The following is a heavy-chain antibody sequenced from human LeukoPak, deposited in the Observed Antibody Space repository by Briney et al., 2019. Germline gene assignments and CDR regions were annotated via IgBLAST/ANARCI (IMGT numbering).Heavy chain of an antibody. CDR3: ARHRNRDKVHDY. CDR2: INPGDSDN. V-gene: IGHV5-51*01. D-gene: IGHD2-15*01. CDR1: GYSFTSYW. J-gene: IGHJ4*02. Sequence: GESLKISCRGSGYSFTSYWIGWVRQMPGKGLEWLGIINPGDSDNRFSPSFQGRVTCSADQSISTAYLQWSSLKASDTAMYYCARHRNRDKVHDYWGQRTLVTVSS.